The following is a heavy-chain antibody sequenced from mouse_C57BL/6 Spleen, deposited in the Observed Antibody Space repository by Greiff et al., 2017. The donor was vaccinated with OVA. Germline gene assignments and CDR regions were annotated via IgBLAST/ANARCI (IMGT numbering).Heavy chain of an antibody. J-gene: IGHJ3*01. CDR1: GFTFSSYA. CDR3: ARDSSTAWFAY. V-gene: IGHV5-4*01. D-gene: IGHD5-1*01. Sequence: EVKLMESGGGLVKPGGSLKLSCAASGFTFSSYAMSWVRQTPEKRLEWVATISDGGSYTYYPDNVKGRFTISRDNAKNNLYLQMSHLKSEDTAMYYCARDSSTAWFAYWGQGTLVTVSA. CDR2: ISDGGSYT.